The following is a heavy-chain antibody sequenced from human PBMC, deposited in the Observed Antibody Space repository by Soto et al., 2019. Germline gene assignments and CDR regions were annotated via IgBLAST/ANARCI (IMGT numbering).Heavy chain of an antibody. CDR1: GGSISSGGYS. Sequence: QLQLQESGSGLVKPSQTLSLTCAVSGGSISSGGYSWSWIRQPPGKGLEWIGYIYHSGSTYYNPSVGSGVARSVGGAKSQFSLKLSSVTAAETAAYYCAAGGGLPRYYWGRGGLVTVSS. D-gene: IGHD5-18*01. V-gene: IGHV4-30-2*02. CDR3: AAGGGLPRYY. J-gene: IGHJ4*02. CDR2: IYHSGST.